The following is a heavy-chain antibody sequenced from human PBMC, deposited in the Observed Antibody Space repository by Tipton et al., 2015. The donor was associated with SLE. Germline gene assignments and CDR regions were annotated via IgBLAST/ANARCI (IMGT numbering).Heavy chain of an antibody. CDR3: ARGATIPGIAAAAFWD. J-gene: IGHJ4*02. D-gene: IGHD6-13*01. CDR2: IYYSGST. V-gene: IGHV4-59*11. Sequence: TLSLTCTVSGASINSHYWTWIRQPPGKGLEWIGYIYYSGSTNYNPSLKSRVTISVDTSKNQFSLKLSSVTAADTAMYYCARGATIPGIAAAAFWDWGQGTLVTVSS. CDR1: GASINSHY.